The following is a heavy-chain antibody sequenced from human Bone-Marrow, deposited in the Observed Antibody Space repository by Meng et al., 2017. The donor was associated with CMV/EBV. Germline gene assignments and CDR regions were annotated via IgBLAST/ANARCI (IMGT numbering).Heavy chain of an antibody. V-gene: IGHV3-7*01. CDR2: IKGDGSEK. J-gene: IGHJ6*02. CDR1: GFTFSSYS. CDR3: AKGPDGGTYYNHFYYGMDV. Sequence: GGSLRLSCAASGFTFSSYSMNWVRQAPGKGLEWVASIKGDGSEKYYVDSVKGRFTISRDNAKNSLYLQMNSLRAEDTAVYYCAKGPDGGTYYNHFYYGMDVWGQGTTVTVSS. D-gene: IGHD1-26*01.